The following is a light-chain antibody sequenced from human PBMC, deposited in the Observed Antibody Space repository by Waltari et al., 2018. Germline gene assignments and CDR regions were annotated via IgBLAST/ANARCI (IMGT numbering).Light chain of an antibody. J-gene: IGKJ2*01. Sequence: DIQMTQSPSSLSASVGDRVTITCQASQDISHYLNWYQHKPGKPPRLLIYHALNLHTGVPSRFSGSASGTDFSLTITSLQPEDFATYSCQQFATFPPTFGQGTRVE. V-gene: IGKV1-33*01. CDR3: QQFATFPPT. CDR1: QDISHY. CDR2: HAL.